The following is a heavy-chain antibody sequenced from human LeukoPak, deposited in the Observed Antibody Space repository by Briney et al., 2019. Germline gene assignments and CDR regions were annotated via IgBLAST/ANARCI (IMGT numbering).Heavy chain of an antibody. Sequence: SETLSLTCAVSGYSISSGYYWGWIRPPPGKGLEWIGSIYHSGSTYYNPSLKSRVTISVDTSKNQFSLKLSSVTAADTAVYYCARVIIAAAGIPFDYWGQGTLVTVSS. CDR3: ARVIIAAAGIPFDY. J-gene: IGHJ4*02. CDR1: GYSISSGYY. D-gene: IGHD6-13*01. V-gene: IGHV4-38-2*01. CDR2: IYHSGST.